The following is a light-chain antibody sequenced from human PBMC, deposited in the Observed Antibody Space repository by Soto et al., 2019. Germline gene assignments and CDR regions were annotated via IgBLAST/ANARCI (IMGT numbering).Light chain of an antibody. V-gene: IGLV2-14*01. J-gene: IGLJ1*01. CDR1: SSDVGGYNY. CDR2: DVS. Sequence: TQRATVYGSRRPSITKSYTGTSSDVGGYNYVSWYQQHPGKAPKFMIYDVSNRPSGVSNRFSGSKSGNTASLTLSGLQAEDEADYYCRSYTTSNTRQIVFGTGTKVSV. CDR3: RSYTTSNTRQIV.